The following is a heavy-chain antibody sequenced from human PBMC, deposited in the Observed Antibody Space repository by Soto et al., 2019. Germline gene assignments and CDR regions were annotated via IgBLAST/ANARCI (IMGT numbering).Heavy chain of an antibody. V-gene: IGHV3-30*18. D-gene: IGHD3-3*01. Sequence: GGSLRLSCAASGFTFSSYGMHWVRQAPGKGLEWVAVISYDGSNKYYADSVKGRFTISRDNSKNTLYLQMNSLRAEDTAVYYCAKSHHGGMYDFWSGYTNQYYYYGMDVWGQGTTVTVSS. CDR2: ISYDGSNK. CDR1: GFTFSSYG. CDR3: AKSHHGGMYDFWSGYTNQYYYYGMDV. J-gene: IGHJ6*02.